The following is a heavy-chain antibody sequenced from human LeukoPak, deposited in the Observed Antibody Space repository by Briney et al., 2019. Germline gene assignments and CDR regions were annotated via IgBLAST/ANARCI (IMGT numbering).Heavy chain of an antibody. J-gene: IGHJ3*02. V-gene: IGHV3-23*01. CDR2: ISGSGGST. D-gene: IGHD3-22*01. Sequence: PGGSLRLSCAASGFTFSSYAMSWVRQAPGKGLEWVSAISGSGGSTYYADSVKGRFTISRGNSKNTLYLQMNSLRAEDTAVYYCAKDLIVVVHGAAFDIWGQGTMVTVSS. CDR1: GFTFSSYA. CDR3: AKDLIVVVHGAAFDI.